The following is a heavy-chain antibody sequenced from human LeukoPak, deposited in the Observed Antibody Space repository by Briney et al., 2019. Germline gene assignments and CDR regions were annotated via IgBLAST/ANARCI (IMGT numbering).Heavy chain of an antibody. V-gene: IGHV3-9*01. CDR1: GFTFDDYA. CDR2: ISWNSGSI. D-gene: IGHD2-8*01. CDR3: AKASYCTNGVCYTFDY. Sequence: GGSLRLSCAASGFTFDDYAMHWVRHAPGKGLEWVSGISWNSGSIGYADSVKGRFTISRDNAKNSLYLQMNSLRAEDTALYYCAKASYCTNGVCYTFDYWGQGTLVTVSS. J-gene: IGHJ4*02.